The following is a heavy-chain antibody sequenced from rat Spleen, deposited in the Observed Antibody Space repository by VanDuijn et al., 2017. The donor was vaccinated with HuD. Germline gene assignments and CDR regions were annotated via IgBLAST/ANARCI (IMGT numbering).Heavy chain of an antibody. J-gene: IGHJ1*01. D-gene: IGHD1-11*01. CDR2: FSFDGRTT. V-gene: IGHV5-29*01. CDR1: GFTVSDYY. CDR3: VRQGFLRDWYFDF. Sequence: EVQLVESDGGLVQPGRSLKLSCAASGFTVSDYYMAWVRQAPTAGLEWVATFSFDGRTTYYRDAVKGRFTSSRDHAKSTLYLQMDSLRSEDTATDYCVRQGFLRDWYFDFWGPGTLVTVSS.